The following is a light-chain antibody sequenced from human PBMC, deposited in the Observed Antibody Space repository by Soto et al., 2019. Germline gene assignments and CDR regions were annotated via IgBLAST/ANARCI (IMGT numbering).Light chain of an antibody. J-gene: IGLJ1*01. CDR2: RNN. Sequence: QSVLPDPPSASWTPGQGVTISCSGSTSNIGSNYVYWYQQLPGTAPKLLIYRNNQRPSGVPDRFSGSKSGTSASLAISGLRADDEADYFCATWDDSLNGFYVFGTGTKVTVL. V-gene: IGLV1-47*01. CDR1: TSNIGSNY. CDR3: ATWDDSLNGFYV.